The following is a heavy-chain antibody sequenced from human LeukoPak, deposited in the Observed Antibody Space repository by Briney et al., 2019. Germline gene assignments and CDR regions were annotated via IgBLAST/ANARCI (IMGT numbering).Heavy chain of an antibody. CDR1: GYTFTGYY. CDR2: INPNSGGT. CDR3: ARVIVATRGAFDI. V-gene: IGHV1-2*02. J-gene: IGHJ3*02. D-gene: IGHD5-12*01. Sequence: ASVKVSCKASGYTFTGYYMHWVRQAPGQGLEWMGWINPNSGGTNYAQKFQGRVTMTRDTSISTAYMELSRLRSDDTAVYYCARVIVATRGAFDILGQGTMVTVSS.